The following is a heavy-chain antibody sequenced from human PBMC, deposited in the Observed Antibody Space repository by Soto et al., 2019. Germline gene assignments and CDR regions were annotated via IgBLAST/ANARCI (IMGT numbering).Heavy chain of an antibody. V-gene: IGHV4-31*03. D-gene: IGHD4-17*01. Sequence: SETLSLTCTVSGGSISSGGYYWSWIRQHPGKGLEWIGYIYYSGSTYYNPSLKSRVTISVDTSKNQFSLKLSSMTAADTAVYYCARRNYGDYSWFDPWGQGTLVTVSS. CDR2: IYYSGST. CDR3: ARRNYGDYSWFDP. CDR1: GGSISSGGYY. J-gene: IGHJ5*02.